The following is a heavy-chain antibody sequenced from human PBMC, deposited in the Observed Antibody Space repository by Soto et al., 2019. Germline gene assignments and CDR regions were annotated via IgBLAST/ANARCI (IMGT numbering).Heavy chain of an antibody. V-gene: IGHV3-21*01. D-gene: IGHD3-16*02. CDR2: ISSSSSYI. Sequence: GGSLRLSCAASGFTFSSYSMNWVRQAPGKGLEWVSSISSSSSYIYYADSVKGRFTISRDNAKNSLYLQMNSLRAEDTAVYYCAREDLHLGELSLYFDYWGQGTLVTVSS. CDR1: GFTFSSYS. CDR3: AREDLHLGELSLYFDY. J-gene: IGHJ4*02.